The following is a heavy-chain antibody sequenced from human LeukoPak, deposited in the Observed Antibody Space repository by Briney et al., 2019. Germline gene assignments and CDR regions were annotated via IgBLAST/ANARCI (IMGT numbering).Heavy chain of an antibody. CDR3: AGEHSSSWYNWFDP. CDR2: IIPIFGTA. V-gene: IGHV1-69*13. CDR1: GGTFSSYA. Sequence: SVKVSCTASGGTFSSYAISWVRQAPGQGLEWMGGIIPIFGTANYAQKFQGRVTITADESTSTAYMELSSLRSEDTAVYYCAGEHSSSWYNWFDPWGQGTLVTVSS. D-gene: IGHD6-13*01. J-gene: IGHJ5*02.